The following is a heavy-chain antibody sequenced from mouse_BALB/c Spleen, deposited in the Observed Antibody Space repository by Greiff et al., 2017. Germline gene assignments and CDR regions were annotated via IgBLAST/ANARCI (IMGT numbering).Heavy chain of an antibody. V-gene: IGHV14-3*02. J-gene: IGHJ4*01. CDR2: IDPANGNT. D-gene: IGHD2-1*01. Sequence: VQLQQSGAELVKPGASVKLSCTASGFNIKDTYMHWVKQRPEQGLEWIGRIDPANGNTKYDPKFQGKATITADTSSNTAYLQLSSLTSEDTAVYYCAMGGNYLYYYAIDYWGQGTPVTVSP. CDR1: GFNIKDTY. CDR3: AMGGNYLYYYAIDY.